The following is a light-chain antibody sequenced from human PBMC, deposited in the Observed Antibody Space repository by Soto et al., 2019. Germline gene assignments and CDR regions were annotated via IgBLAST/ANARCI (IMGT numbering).Light chain of an antibody. CDR3: QQYNSYWT. CDR2: DAS. J-gene: IGKJ1*01. Sequence: DIQMTQSPSSLSASVGDRVTITCRASQNINNWIAWYQQKPGKAPKFLIYDASTLESGVPSRFSGSGSGTEFTLTISSLQPDDFATYYCQQYNSYWTFGQGTKVDIK. CDR1: QNINNW. V-gene: IGKV1-5*01.